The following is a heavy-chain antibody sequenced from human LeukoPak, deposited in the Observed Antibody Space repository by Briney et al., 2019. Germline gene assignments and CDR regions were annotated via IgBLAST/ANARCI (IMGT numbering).Heavy chain of an antibody. CDR3: AIQHSGPPRSVDTGFYYYMDV. J-gene: IGHJ6*03. V-gene: IGHV1-69*13. Sequence: SVKVSCKASGGTFKNYAISWVRQAPGQGLEWMGGILPIFGTTNYAQKFQARVTITADESTSTVYMELSSLRSEDTAVYYCAIQHSGPPRSVDTGFYYYMDVWGKGTTVTVSS. CDR1: GGTFKNYA. CDR2: ILPIFGTT. D-gene: IGHD5-18*01.